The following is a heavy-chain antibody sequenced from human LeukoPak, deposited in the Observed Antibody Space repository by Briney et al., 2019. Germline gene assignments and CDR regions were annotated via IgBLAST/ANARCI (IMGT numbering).Heavy chain of an antibody. CDR1: GGTFSSYA. CDR3: ARAATIMNYYYYGMDV. V-gene: IGHV1-69*06. Sequence: SVMVSCKASGGTFSSYAISWVRQAPGQGLEWMGGIIPIFGTANYAQKFQGRVTITADKSTSTAYMELSSLRSEDTAVYYCARAATIMNYYYYGMDVWGKGTTVTVSS. J-gene: IGHJ6*04. CDR2: IIPIFGTA. D-gene: IGHD5-12*01.